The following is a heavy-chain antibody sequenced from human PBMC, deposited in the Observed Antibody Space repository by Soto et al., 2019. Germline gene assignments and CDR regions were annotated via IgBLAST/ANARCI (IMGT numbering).Heavy chain of an antibody. V-gene: IGHV4-4*02. CDR2: IYHSGGT. J-gene: IGHJ1*01. CDR1: GDSISSSNW. CDR3: ASWGYCSGGFCQRFFQH. D-gene: IGHD2-15*01. Sequence: QVQLQESGPGLVKPSGTLSLTCAVSGDSISSSNWWSWVRQPPGKGLEWIGEIYHSGGTNYNPSLKSRVTISVDKSKNQFSLSLSSVTAADTAVYYCASWGYCSGGFCQRFFQHWGQGTLVTVSS.